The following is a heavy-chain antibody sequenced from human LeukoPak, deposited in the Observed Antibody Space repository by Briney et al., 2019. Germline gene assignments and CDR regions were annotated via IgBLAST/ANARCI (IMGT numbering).Heavy chain of an antibody. D-gene: IGHD4-23*01. V-gene: IGHV4-34*01. CDR2: INHSGST. Sequence: TSETLSLTCAVYGGSFSGYYWSWIRQPPGKGLEWIGEINHSGSTNYNPSLKSRVTISVDTSKNQFSLKLSSVTAADTAVYYCAGGYGGKPDYWGQGTLVTVSS. J-gene: IGHJ4*02. CDR1: GGSFSGYY. CDR3: AGGYGGKPDY.